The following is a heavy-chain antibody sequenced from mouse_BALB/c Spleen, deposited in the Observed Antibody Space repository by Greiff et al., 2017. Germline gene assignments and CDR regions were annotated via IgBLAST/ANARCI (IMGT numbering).Heavy chain of an antibody. V-gene: IGHV14-3*02. J-gene: IGHJ2*01. CDR1: GFNIKDTY. CDR3: AASSTMITY. CDR2: IDPANGNT. D-gene: IGHD2-4*01. Sequence: EVKLMESGAELVKPGASVKLSCTASGFNIKDTYMHWVKQRPEQGLEWIGRIDPANGNTKYDPKFQGKATITADTSSNTAYLQLSSLTSEDTAVYYCAASSTMITYWGQGTTLTVSS.